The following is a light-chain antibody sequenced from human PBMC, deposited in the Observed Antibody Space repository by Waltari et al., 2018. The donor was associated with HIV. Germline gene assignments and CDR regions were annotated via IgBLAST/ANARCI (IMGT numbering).Light chain of an antibody. CDR2: NKD. CDR3: ASWDDKLDGWV. Sequence: QSLLPQPPSASGTPGQRVTISCSGRYSHLGSNTVNWHQQLPGSAPRALIYNKDQRPSGVPDRFSGSKSGTSASLAISGLQSEDQGDYYCASWDDKLDGWVFGGGTRLTVL. V-gene: IGLV1-44*01. CDR1: YSHLGSNT. J-gene: IGLJ3*02.